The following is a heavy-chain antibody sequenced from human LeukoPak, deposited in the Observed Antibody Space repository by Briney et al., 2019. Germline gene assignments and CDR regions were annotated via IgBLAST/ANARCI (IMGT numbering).Heavy chain of an antibody. CDR2: ISSSSDYI. Sequence: GGSLRLSCAASGFIFISYSMNWVRQAPGKGLEWVSSISSSSDYIYHADSVKGRFTISRDNPKKSLYLQMNSLRAEDTAVYYCARGATTTRFGRFDPWGQGTLVIVSS. CDR1: GFIFISYS. J-gene: IGHJ5*02. V-gene: IGHV3-21*01. D-gene: IGHD4-17*01. CDR3: ARGATTTRFGRFDP.